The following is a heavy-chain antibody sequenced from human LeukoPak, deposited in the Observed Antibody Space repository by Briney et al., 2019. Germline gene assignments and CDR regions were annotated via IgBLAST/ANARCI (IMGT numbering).Heavy chain of an antibody. D-gene: IGHD1-26*01. CDR2: ISYDGSNK. Sequence: GGSLRLSCAASGFSFGSYGIHWVRQAPGKGLEWVAVISYDGSNKYYADSVKGRFTISRDNAKNSLYLQMNSLRAEDTAVYYCAGIEWELLTGPFDYWGQGTLVTVSS. J-gene: IGHJ4*02. V-gene: IGHV3-30*03. CDR1: GFSFGSYG. CDR3: AGIEWELLTGPFDY.